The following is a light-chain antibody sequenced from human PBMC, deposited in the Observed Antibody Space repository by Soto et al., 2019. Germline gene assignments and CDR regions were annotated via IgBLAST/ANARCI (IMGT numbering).Light chain of an antibody. CDR2: DAS. Sequence: IQMTQSPSSLSASVGDRFTITCRASQSISSHLNWYQQKPGKATKLLVYDASTLQSGVASRFSGSGSGTEFTLIISGLQPDDSATYYCQQYTNTNNPWMFGQGTKVDI. CDR1: QSISSH. V-gene: IGKV1D-13*01. CDR3: QQYTNTNNPWM. J-gene: IGKJ1*01.